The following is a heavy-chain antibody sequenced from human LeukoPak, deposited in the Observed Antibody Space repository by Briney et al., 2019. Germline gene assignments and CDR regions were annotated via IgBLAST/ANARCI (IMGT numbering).Heavy chain of an antibody. J-gene: IGHJ4*02. Sequence: GGSLRLSCAASGFTFSSYAMSWVRQAPGKGLEWVSAISGSGGSTYYADSVKGRFTISRDNSKNTLYLRMNSLRAEDTAVYYCAKGSGSGSFEGFDHWGQGTLVTVSS. CDR1: GFTFSSYA. D-gene: IGHD3-10*01. V-gene: IGHV3-23*01. CDR3: AKGSGSGSFEGFDH. CDR2: ISGSGGST.